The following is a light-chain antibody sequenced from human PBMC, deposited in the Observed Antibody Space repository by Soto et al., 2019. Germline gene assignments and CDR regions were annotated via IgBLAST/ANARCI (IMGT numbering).Light chain of an antibody. CDR1: QSLHSNF. CDR3: QHYGASPYT. J-gene: IGKJ2*01. Sequence: EIVLTQFPATLSLSPGERATLSCRASQSLHSNFLVWYQQKPGQAPRLLISSASRRATGIPDRFSGSGSGTDFTLTISRLEPEDFAVYYCQHYGASPYTFGQGTELEIK. CDR2: SAS. V-gene: IGKV3-20*01.